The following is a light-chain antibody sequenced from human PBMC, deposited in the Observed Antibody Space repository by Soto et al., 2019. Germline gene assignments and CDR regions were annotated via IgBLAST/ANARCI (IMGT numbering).Light chain of an antibody. CDR3: HQRQSWPRT. CDR2: DEF. V-gene: IGKV3D-20*02. J-gene: IGKJ1*01. Sequence: ETVLTQSPGTLSLSPGERATLSCSASQSVSTSYVAWYQQKFGQAPRLLIYDEFSRATGIPARFSASGSGTDFTLTISDVQPEDFALYYCHQRQSWPRTFGQGTKVDI. CDR1: QSVSTSY.